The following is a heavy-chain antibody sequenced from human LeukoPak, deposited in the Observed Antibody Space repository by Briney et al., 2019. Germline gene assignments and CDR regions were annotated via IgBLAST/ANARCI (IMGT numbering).Heavy chain of an antibody. D-gene: IGHD3-3*01. V-gene: IGHV1-18*01. J-gene: IGHJ3*02. CDR1: GYTFTSYG. CDR3: AREVGDFGVVIIRDAFDI. Sequence: ASVKVSCKASGYTFTSYGISWVRQAPGQGLEWMGWISAYNGNTNYAQKLQGRVTMTTDTSTSTAYMELRSLRSEDTAVYYCAREVGDFGVVIIRDAFDIWGQGTMVTVSS. CDR2: ISAYNGNT.